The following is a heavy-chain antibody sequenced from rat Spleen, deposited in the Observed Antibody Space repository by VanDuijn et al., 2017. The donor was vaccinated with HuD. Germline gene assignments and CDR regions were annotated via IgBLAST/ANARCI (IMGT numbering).Heavy chain of an antibody. CDR3: ARRYDFDY. Sequence: EVQLVESGGGFVQPGRSLKFSCVASGFTFRDYAMAWVRQAPTKGLEWVATISFDGISTYYRDSVQGRFTISRDNAKSALYLQMDSLRSEDTATYYCARRYDFDYWGQGVMVTVSS. CDR2: ISFDGIST. D-gene: IGHD2-1*01. CDR1: GFTFRDYA. J-gene: IGHJ2*01. V-gene: IGHV5-17*01.